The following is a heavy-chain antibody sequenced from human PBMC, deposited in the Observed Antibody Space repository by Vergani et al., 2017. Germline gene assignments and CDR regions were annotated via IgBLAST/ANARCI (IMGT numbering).Heavy chain of an antibody. CDR3: TRLEADY. Sequence: EVQLVASGGGLVQPGGSLKLSCAASGFTFSGSAMHWVRQASGKGLEWVGRIRSKANSYATAYAESVNGMFTISRDDSKNTAYLQMNSLKTEDTAVYYCTRLEADYWGQGTLVTVSS. J-gene: IGHJ4*02. CDR2: IRSKANSYAT. V-gene: IGHV3-73*01. CDR1: GFTFSGSA. D-gene: IGHD1-1*01.